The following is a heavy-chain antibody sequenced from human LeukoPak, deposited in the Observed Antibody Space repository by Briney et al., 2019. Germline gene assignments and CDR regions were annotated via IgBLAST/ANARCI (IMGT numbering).Heavy chain of an antibody. D-gene: IGHD7-27*01. CDR3: AKDETGDPRGIDY. Sequence: GGSLRLSCAASGFTFDDYAMHWVRQAPGKGLEWVSGISWNSGSIGYADSVKGRFTISRDNAKNSLYLQMNSLRAEDTALYYCAKDETGDPRGIDYWGQGTLVTVSS. V-gene: IGHV3-9*01. J-gene: IGHJ4*02. CDR1: GFTFDDYA. CDR2: ISWNSGSI.